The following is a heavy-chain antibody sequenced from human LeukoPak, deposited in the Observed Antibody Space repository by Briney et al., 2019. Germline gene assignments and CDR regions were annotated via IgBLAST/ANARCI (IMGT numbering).Heavy chain of an antibody. V-gene: IGHV3-21*01. CDR1: GFTFSSYS. CDR2: ISSSSSYI. D-gene: IGHD2-15*01. J-gene: IGHJ1*01. Sequence: GGSLRLSCAASGFTFSSYSMNRVRQAPGKGLEWVSSISSSSSYIYYADSVKGRFTISRDNAKNSLYLQMNSLRAEDTAVYYCARGSVGGVVVAAMTPDAEYFQHWGQGTLVTVSS. CDR3: ARGSVGGVVVAAMTPDAEYFQH.